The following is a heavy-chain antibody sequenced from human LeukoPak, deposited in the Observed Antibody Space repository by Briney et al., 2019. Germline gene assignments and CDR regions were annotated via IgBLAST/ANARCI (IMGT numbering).Heavy chain of an antibody. Sequence: GALRLSCAASGFTVSSNYMSWVRQAPGKGLEWVSVIYIGGSTYYADSVKGRFTISRDNSKNTLYLQMNSLRPEDTAVYYCTKDQGQGIWTDLTYWGRGNLVTVSS. CDR3: TKDQGQGIWTDLTY. J-gene: IGHJ4*02. V-gene: IGHV3-66*01. CDR1: GFTVSSNY. D-gene: IGHD3/OR15-3a*01. CDR2: IYIGGST.